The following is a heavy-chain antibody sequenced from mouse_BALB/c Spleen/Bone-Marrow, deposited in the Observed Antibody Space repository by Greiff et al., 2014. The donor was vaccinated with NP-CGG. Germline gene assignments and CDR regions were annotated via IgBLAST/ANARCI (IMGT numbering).Heavy chain of an antibody. CDR1: GYTFTSYW. J-gene: IGHJ2*01. Sequence: VQVVESGAELAKPGASVKMSCKASGYTFTSYWMHWVKQRPGQGLEWIGYINTSTGYTEYNQKFKDMATLTADKSSSTAYMQLSSLTSEDSAVYYCARRETTSLDYWGQGTTLTVSS. D-gene: IGHD1-1*01. CDR3: ARRETTSLDY. V-gene: IGHV1-7*01. CDR2: INTSTGYT.